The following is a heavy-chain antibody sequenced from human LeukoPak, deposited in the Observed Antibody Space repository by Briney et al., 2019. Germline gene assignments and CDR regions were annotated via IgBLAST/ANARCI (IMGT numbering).Heavy chain of an antibody. CDR1: GVSINDYY. J-gene: IGHJ1*01. Sequence: SETLSLTCGVFGVSINDYYWRWIRQSPGKGLEWIGEISHTEGTRYNPSLESRVTMSVGTSENQLSLKLIFVTAADTAVYYCARIRCGHSGSVCYNHWGLGTLVTVSS. D-gene: IGHD3-9*01. V-gene: IGHV4-34*01. CDR3: ARIRCGHSGSVCYNH. CDR2: ISHTEGT.